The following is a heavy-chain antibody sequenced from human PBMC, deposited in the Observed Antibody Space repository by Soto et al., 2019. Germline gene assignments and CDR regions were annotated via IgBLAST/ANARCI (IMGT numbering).Heavy chain of an antibody. J-gene: IGHJ4*02. CDR3: AREGRLTGTDGFDY. Sequence: GASVKVSCKISGGTFSPYGVSWVRQAPGQGLEWMGMIIPIFDTTHYAQKFQGRVTITADTSMRTAYMELSRLRSEDTAVYYCAREGRLTGTDGFDYWGQGTMVTVSS. CDR1: GGTFSPYG. D-gene: IGHD1-20*01. CDR2: IIPIFDTT. V-gene: IGHV1-69*06.